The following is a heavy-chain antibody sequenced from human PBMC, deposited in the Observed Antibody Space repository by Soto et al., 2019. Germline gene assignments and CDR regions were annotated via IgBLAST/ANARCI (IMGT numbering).Heavy chain of an antibody. CDR1: GGSISSGDYY. Sequence: QVQLQESGPGLVKPSQTLSLTCTVSGGSISSGDYYWSWIRQPPGKGLEWIGYIYYSGSTYYNPSLKSRVTISVDTSRNQGSLKLSSVTAADTAVYHCDSVVRDPGVIKSGFGYCGQGSMDVVSS. CDR2: IYYSGST. CDR3: DSVVRDPGVIKSGFGY. D-gene: IGHD3-16*02. J-gene: IGHJ4*02. V-gene: IGHV4-30-4*01.